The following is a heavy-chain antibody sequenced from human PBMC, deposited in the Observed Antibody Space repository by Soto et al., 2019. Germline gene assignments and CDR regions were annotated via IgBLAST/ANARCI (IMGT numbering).Heavy chain of an antibody. Sequence: EVQLVETGGGLVQPGGSLRLSGAASGLNVSYNYMNWVRQAPGKGLEWVSVLYNSGTTYYAESVKGRFTISRDNVKNTVYLEMNNLRVDDTAVYYCARDKTQGAGWFDPGGRGTLVTVSS. CDR1: GLNVSYNY. J-gene: IGHJ5*02. V-gene: IGHV3-53*02. CDR2: LYNSGTT. CDR3: ARDKTQGAGWFDP.